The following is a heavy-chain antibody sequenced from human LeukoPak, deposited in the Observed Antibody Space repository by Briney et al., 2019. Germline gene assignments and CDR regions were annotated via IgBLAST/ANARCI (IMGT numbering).Heavy chain of an antibody. V-gene: IGHV6-1*01. D-gene: IGHD2-15*01. J-gene: IGHJ5*02. CDR3: ARVGRSGGSCYGYNWFDP. Sequence: PSQTLSLTCAISGDSVSSNSAAWNWIRQSPSRGLEWLGRTYYRSKWYNDYAVSVKSRITINPDTSKNQFSLQLNSVTPEDTAVYYCARVGRSGGSCYGYNWFDPWGQGTLVTASS. CDR1: GDSVSSNSAA. CDR2: TYYRSKWYN.